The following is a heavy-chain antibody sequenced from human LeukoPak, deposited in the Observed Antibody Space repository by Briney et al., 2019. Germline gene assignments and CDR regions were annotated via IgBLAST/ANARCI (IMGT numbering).Heavy chain of an antibody. V-gene: IGHV3-21*01. CDR1: GFTSSGYS. J-gene: IGHJ6*03. Sequence: GGSLRLSCSASGFTSSGYSMNWVRQAPGKGLEWVSSISFSSSYIYYADSVKGRFSISRDNAKNSLYLQMNSLRAEDTAVYYCARYCSSTSCSEDFYYMDVWGKGTTVTVSS. CDR2: ISFSSSYI. CDR3: ARYCSSTSCSEDFYYMDV. D-gene: IGHD2-2*01.